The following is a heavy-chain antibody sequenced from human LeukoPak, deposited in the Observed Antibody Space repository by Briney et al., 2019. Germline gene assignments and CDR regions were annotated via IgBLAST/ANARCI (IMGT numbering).Heavy chain of an antibody. V-gene: IGHV3-33*01. CDR1: GFTFSSYG. CDR2: IWYDGSNK. Sequence: GRSLRLSCAASGFTFSSYGIHWVRQAPGKGLEWVAVIWYDGSNKYYAGSVKGRFTISRDNSKNTLYLQMNSLRAEDTAVYYCARGSPYYDILTGYTFDYWGQGTLVTVSS. CDR3: ARGSPYYDILTGYTFDY. D-gene: IGHD3-9*01. J-gene: IGHJ4*02.